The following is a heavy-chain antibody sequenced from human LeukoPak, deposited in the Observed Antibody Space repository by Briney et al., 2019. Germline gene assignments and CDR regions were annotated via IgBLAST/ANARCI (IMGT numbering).Heavy chain of an antibody. D-gene: IGHD6-19*01. CDR3: TSIIAVAGLDY. V-gene: IGHV3-49*05. CDR2: IRSKAYGGTT. Sequence: NPGGSLRLSCTASGFTFGDYAMSWFRQAPGKGLEWVGFIRSKAYGGTTEYAASVKGRFTISRDDSKSIAYLQMNSLKTEDTAVYYCTSIIAVAGLDYWGQGTLVTVSS. CDR1: GFTFGDYA. J-gene: IGHJ4*02.